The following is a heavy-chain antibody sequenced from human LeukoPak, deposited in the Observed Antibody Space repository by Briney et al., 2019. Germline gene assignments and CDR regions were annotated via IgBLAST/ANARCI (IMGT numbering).Heavy chain of an antibody. CDR1: GFTVSSNY. CDR3: ARIVVVVAATWVDAFDI. CDR2: IYSGGST. V-gene: IGHV3-53*01. Sequence: GGSLRLSCAASGFTVSSNYMSWVRQAPGKGLEWVSVIYSGGSTYYADSVKGRFTISRDNSKNTLYLQMNSLRAEDTAVYYCARIVVVVAATWVDAFDIWGQGTMVTVSS. D-gene: IGHD2-15*01. J-gene: IGHJ3*02.